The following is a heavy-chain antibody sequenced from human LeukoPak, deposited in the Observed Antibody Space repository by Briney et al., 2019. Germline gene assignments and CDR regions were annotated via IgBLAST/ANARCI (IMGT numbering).Heavy chain of an antibody. CDR1: GFTFNTYW. CDR3: ASLPATRYYYYYMDV. V-gene: IGHV3-74*01. CDR2: INGDASST. J-gene: IGHJ6*03. D-gene: IGHD1-26*01. Sequence: PGGSLRLSCAGSGFTFNTYWMHWVRQAPGKGLVWMSRINGDASSTNYADSVKGRFTISRDNAKNSLYLQMNSLSAEDTAVYYCASLPATRYYYYYMDVWGKGTTVTVSS.